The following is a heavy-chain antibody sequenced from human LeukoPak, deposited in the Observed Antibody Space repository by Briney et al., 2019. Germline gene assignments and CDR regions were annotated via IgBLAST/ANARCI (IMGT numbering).Heavy chain of an antibody. CDR1: GFAFSSHA. CDR2: INSDGSST. J-gene: IGHJ4*02. Sequence: GGSLRLSCAASGFAFSSHAMCWVRQAPGKGLEWVSRINSDGSSTAYADSVKGRFTISRDNAKNTLYLQMNSLRGEDTAVYYCVSGLIAAAGTSVNYWGQGTLVTVSS. V-gene: IGHV3-74*03. CDR3: VSGLIAAAGTSVNY. D-gene: IGHD6-13*01.